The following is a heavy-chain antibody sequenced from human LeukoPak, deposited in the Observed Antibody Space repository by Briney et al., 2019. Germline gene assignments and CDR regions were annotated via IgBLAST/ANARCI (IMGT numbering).Heavy chain of an antibody. CDR2: VDPEDGET. CDR3: AIEYYYDSSGYYQY. CDR1: GYTFTDYY. D-gene: IGHD3-22*01. Sequence: ASVKVSCKVSGYTFTDYYMHWVQQAPGKGLEGMGLVDPEDGETIYAEKFQGRVTITADTSTDTAYMELSSLRSEDTAVYYCAIEYYYDSSGYYQYWGQGTLVTVSS. V-gene: IGHV1-69-2*01. J-gene: IGHJ4*02.